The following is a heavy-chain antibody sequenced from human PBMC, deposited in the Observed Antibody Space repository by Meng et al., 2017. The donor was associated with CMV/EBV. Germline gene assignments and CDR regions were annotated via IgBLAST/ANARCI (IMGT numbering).Heavy chain of an antibody. V-gene: IGHV4-39*01. CDR1: GGSISSSSYY. CDR2: IYYSGST. CDR3: ARHSSMRLSCWFDP. J-gene: IGHJ5*02. D-gene: IGHD3-16*02. Sequence: SETLSLTCTVSGGSISSSSYYWGWIRQPPGKGLEWIGSIYYSGSTYYNPSLKSRVTISVDTSKNQFSLKLSSVPAADTAVYYCARHSSMRLSCWFDPWGQGTLVTVSS.